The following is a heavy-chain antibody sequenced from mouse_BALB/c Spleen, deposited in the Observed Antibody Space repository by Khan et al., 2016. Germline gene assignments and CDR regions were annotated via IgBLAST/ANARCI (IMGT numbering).Heavy chain of an antibody. CDR1: GFDFSRYW. CDR2: INPDSSTI. CDR3: GRRYYYGCVDY. V-gene: IGHV4-1*02. J-gene: IGHJ2*01. Sequence: EVKLLESGGGLVQPGGSLKLSCAASGFDFSRYWMSWVRQAPGKGLEWIGEINPDSSTINYSPSLKDKFIISRDNAKNTLYLQMIKVRSEDAALYCCGRRYYYGCVDYWGQGTTLTVSS. D-gene: IGHD1-1*01.